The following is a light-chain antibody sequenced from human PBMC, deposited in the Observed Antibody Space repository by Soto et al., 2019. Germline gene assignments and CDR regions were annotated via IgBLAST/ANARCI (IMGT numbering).Light chain of an antibody. V-gene: IGKV3-20*01. CDR3: QQYGNSPPYT. CDR1: QSVSSNY. CDR2: GAS. Sequence: EIVLTQSPGTLSLSPGERATLSCRASQSVSSNYFAWYQQKPGQAPRLLIYGASNRATGIPDRFSGSGSGTDFTLTISRLEPEDFAVYYCQQYGNSPPYTFGQGTMLEIK. J-gene: IGKJ2*01.